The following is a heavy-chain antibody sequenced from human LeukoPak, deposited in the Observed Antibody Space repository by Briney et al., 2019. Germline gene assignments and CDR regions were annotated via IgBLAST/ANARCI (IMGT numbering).Heavy chain of an antibody. CDR1: GDSISSSHYY. CDR2: IYSGGET. J-gene: IGHJ4*02. CDR3: VRDYSNFVQGD. V-gene: IGHV4-39*02. D-gene: IGHD4-11*01. Sequence: SSETLCLTCTVSGDSISSSHYYWGWIRQSPGKGLEWIGSIYSGGETHYNPSLNSRVTIFLDTSKNRFSLNLISVTATDTAVYYCVRDYSNFVQGDWGQGTLVTVSS.